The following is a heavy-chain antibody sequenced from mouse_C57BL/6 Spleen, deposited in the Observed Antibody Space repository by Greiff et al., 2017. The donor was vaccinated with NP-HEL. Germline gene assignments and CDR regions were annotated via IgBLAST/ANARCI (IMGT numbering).Heavy chain of an antibody. V-gene: IGHV1-63*01. J-gene: IGHJ2*01. Sequence: VQLVESGAELVRPGTSVKMSCKASGYTFTNYWIGWAKQRPGHGLEWIGDIYPGGGYTNYNEKFKGKATLTADKSSSTAYMQFSSLTSEDSAIYYCARRGITTVGHYFDYWGQGTTLTVSS. CDR3: ARRGITTVGHYFDY. D-gene: IGHD1-1*01. CDR1: GYTFTNYW. CDR2: IYPGGGYT.